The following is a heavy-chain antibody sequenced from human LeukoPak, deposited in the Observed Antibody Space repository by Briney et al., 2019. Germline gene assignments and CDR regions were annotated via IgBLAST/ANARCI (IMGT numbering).Heavy chain of an antibody. CDR3: ARRWVAAAGTGYYFDY. J-gene: IGHJ4*02. Sequence: PPETLSLTCAVYGGSFSGYYWSWIRQPPGKGLEWIGEINHSGSTNYNPSLKSRVTISVDTFKNQFSLKLSSVTAADTAVYYCARRWVAAAGTGYYFDYWGQGTLVSVSS. V-gene: IGHV4-34*01. D-gene: IGHD6-13*01. CDR1: GGSFSGYY. CDR2: INHSGST.